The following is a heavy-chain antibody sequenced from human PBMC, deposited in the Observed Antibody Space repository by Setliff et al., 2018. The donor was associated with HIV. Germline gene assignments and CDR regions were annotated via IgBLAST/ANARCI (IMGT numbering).Heavy chain of an antibody. Sequence: ETLSLTCTVSGGSISSYYWSWIRQPPGKGLEWIGYIYTSGSTNYNPSLRSRVTISVDTSKNQFSLKLSSVTAAATAVYYCAREGIAVASAFDIWGQGTMVTVSS. CDR1: GGSISSYY. D-gene: IGHD6-19*01. CDR3: AREGIAVASAFDI. J-gene: IGHJ3*02. V-gene: IGHV4-4*08. CDR2: IYTSGST.